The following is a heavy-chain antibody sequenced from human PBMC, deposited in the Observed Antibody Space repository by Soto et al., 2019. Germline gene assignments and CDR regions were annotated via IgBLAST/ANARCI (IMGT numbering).Heavy chain of an antibody. J-gene: IGHJ5*02. CDR1: GGSISSYY. D-gene: IGHD3-22*01. V-gene: IGHV4-59*08. CDR2: IYYSGST. Sequence: SETLSLTCTVTGGSISSYYWSWIRQPPGKELQYIGYIYYSGSTNYNPSLKSRVTISDDTSTNQFSLTLSSVTAADTAVYYCARANRPITMTYLNWFDPWGQGTLVTVSS. CDR3: ARANRPITMTYLNWFDP.